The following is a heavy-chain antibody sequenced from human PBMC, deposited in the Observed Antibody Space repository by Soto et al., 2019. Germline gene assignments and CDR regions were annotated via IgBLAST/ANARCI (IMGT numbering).Heavy chain of an antibody. CDR3: AKGRGGSGSLTPRVDF. CDR2: ISGGGDTT. D-gene: IGHD3-10*01. Sequence: EVQLLESGGGLVQPGGSLRLSCAASGFTFNNYAMNWVRQAPGKGLEWVSAISGGGDTTSYADSVKGRFTVSRDGSKNTLYLHMSSLRAEDTALYYCAKGRGGSGSLTPRVDFWGQGTLVTVSS. CDR1: GFTFNNYA. J-gene: IGHJ4*02. V-gene: IGHV3-23*01.